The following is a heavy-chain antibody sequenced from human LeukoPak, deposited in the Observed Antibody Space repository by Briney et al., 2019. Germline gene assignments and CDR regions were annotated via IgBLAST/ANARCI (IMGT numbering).Heavy chain of an antibody. V-gene: IGHV4-59*12. D-gene: IGHD1/OR15-1a*01. J-gene: IGHJ4*02. Sequence: PSETLSLTCTVPGGSISSYYWSWIRQPPGKGLEWIGYIYYTGSTNYNPSLKSRVTISVDTSKNQFSLKLSSVTAADTAVYYCARDSRYNWNTKPFDYWGQGTLVTVSS. CDR3: ARDSRYNWNTKPFDY. CDR1: GGSISSYY. CDR2: IYYTGST.